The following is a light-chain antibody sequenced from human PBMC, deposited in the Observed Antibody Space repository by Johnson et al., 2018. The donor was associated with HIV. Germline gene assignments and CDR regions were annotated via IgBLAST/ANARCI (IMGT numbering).Light chain of an antibody. CDR3: GTWDSSLRSGF. Sequence: QSVLTQPPSVSVSPGQTASITCSGDKLGDKFACWYQQKPGQSPVQLPGTAPKLLIYENNKRPSGIPDRFSGSKSGTSATLGITGLQTGDEADYYCGTWDSSLRSGFFGTGTKVTVL. CDR1: KLGDKF. J-gene: IGLJ1*01. V-gene: IGLV1-51*02. CDR2: ENN.